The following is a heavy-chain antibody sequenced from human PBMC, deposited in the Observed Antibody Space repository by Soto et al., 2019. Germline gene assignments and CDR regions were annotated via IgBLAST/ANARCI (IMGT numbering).Heavy chain of an antibody. Sequence: EVHLVESGGGLVQPGRSLRLSCAASGFTFDHYAMHWVRQAPGKGLEWVSGINWNSGSVRYADSVKGRFTISRDNAKNTLHLQMNSLRVEETAVYYCAKDVSLRGWVYLVGHDWGQGTLVTVSS. J-gene: IGHJ4*02. V-gene: IGHV3-9*01. CDR1: GFTFDHYA. CDR2: INWNSGSV. CDR3: AKDVSLRGWVYLVGHD. D-gene: IGHD6-13*01.